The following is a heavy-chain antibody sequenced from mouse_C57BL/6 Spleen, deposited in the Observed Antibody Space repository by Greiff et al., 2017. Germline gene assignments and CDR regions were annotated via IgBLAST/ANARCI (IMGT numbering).Heavy chain of an antibody. CDR2: ISGGGGNT. V-gene: IGHV5-9*01. CDR3: AKTDVRYSLYYAMDY. D-gene: IGHD1-1*01. J-gene: IGHJ4*01. CDR1: GFTFSSYT. Sequence: EVQLVESGGGLVKPGGSLKLSCAASGFTFSSYTMSWVRQTPEKRLEWVATISGGGGNTYYPDSVKGRFTISRDNAKNTLYLQMSSLRSEDTALYYCAKTDVRYSLYYAMDYWGQGTSVTVSS.